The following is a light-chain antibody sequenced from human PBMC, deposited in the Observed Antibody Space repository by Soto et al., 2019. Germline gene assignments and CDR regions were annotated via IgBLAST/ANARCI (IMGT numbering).Light chain of an antibody. J-gene: IGKJ1*01. CDR3: QQYGSSPPCM. CDR2: GAS. Sequence: EIVLTQSPGTLSLSPGERATLSCRASQSVSSSYLAWYQQKPGQAPRLLIYGASSRATGIPDRFSGSGSGTDFTLTISRLEPEDFAVYYCQQYGSSPPCMFGQGTKVKIK. CDR1: QSVSSSY. V-gene: IGKV3-20*01.